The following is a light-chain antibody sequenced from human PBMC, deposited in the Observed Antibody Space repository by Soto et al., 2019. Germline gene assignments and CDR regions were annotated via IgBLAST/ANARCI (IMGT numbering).Light chain of an antibody. Sequence: EIVLTQSPATLSLSPGERATLSCRASQNVNTYLAWYQQKPGQAPRLLIYDASNRATGIPARFSGSGSGTEFHLPISRPEPENFSIYSGQAPNNRAPVYHFGQGTKLEIK. CDR3: QAPNNRAPVYH. J-gene: IGKJ2*01. CDR1: QNVNTY. CDR2: DAS. V-gene: IGKV3-11*01.